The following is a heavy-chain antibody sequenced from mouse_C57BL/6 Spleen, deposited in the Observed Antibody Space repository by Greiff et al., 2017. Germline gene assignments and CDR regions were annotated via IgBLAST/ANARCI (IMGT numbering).Heavy chain of an antibody. Sequence: VQLQESGPELVKPGASVKISCTASGYAFSSSWMNWVKQRPGQGLEWIGRIYPGDGDTNYNGKFKGKATLTADTSSSTAYMQLSSLTSEDSAVYFCARGAAVAFDYWGQGTTVTVSS. V-gene: IGHV1-82*01. D-gene: IGHD1-1*02. J-gene: IGHJ2*01. CDR2: IYPGDGDT. CDR3: ARGAAVAFDY. CDR1: GYAFSSSW.